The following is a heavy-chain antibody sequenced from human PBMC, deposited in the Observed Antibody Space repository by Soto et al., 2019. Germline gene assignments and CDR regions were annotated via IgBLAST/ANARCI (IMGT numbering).Heavy chain of an antibody. J-gene: IGHJ4*02. Sequence: QVQLVESEGSVVQPGGSLRLSCAASGFTFGRHGMHWVRQAPGKGLEWVAVIGSDGRRASYADSVKGRFTISRDNGQNTLYLQMNSLRAEETAVYYCARDDDYGDNGLDYWGQGTLVTVSS. D-gene: IGHD4-17*01. CDR3: ARDDDYGDNGLDY. V-gene: IGHV3-33*01. CDR2: IGSDGRRA. CDR1: GFTFGRHG.